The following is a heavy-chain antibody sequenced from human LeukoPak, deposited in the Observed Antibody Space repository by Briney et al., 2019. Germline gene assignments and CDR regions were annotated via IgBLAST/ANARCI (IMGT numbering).Heavy chain of an antibody. CDR1: GFTFSNAW. CDR3: TTAYEQWLAHYYDY. V-gene: IGHV3-15*01. Sequence: GGSLRLSCAASGFTFSNAWMSWVRQAPGKGLEWVGRIKSKTGGGTTDYAAPVKGRFTISRDDSKNTLYLQMNSLKTEDTAVYYCTTAYEQWLAHYYDYWGQGTLVTVSS. D-gene: IGHD6-19*01. J-gene: IGHJ4*02. CDR2: IKSKTGGGTT.